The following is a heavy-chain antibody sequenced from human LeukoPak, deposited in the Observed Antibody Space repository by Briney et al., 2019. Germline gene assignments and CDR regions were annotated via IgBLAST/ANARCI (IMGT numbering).Heavy chain of an antibody. CDR3: ARVSRFSGWGDYYHYGMDV. Sequence: SETLSLTCAVYGGSFSGYYWSWIRQPPGKGLEWIGEINHSGSTNYNPSLKSRVTISVDTSKNQFSLKLSSVTAADTAVYYCARVSRFSGWGDYYHYGMDVWGQGTTVTVSS. CDR1: GGSFSGYY. D-gene: IGHD6-19*01. CDR2: INHSGST. V-gene: IGHV4-34*01. J-gene: IGHJ6*02.